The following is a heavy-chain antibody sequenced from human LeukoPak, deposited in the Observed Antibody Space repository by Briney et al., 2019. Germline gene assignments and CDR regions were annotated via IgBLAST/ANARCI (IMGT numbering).Heavy chain of an antibody. J-gene: IGHJ2*01. CDR3: AKGTGNWYFDL. D-gene: IGHD1/OR15-1a*01. CDR2: ISYDGSCK. V-gene: IGHV3-30*18. Sequence: GGSLRLSCAASGFTFSSYAMHWVRQAPGKGLEWVAVISYDGSCKYYADSVKGRFTISRDNSKNTLYLQMDTLRTEDTAVFYCAKGTGNWYFDLWGRGTLVTVSS. CDR1: GFTFSSYA.